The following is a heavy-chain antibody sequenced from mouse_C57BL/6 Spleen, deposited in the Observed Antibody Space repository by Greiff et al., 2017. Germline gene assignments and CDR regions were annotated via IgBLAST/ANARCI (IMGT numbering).Heavy chain of an antibody. CDR2: LDHNSDGT. V-gene: IGHV1-72*01. J-gene: IGHJ2*01. Sequence: VQLQQPGAELVKPGASVKLSCKAPGYTFTSYWMHWVKQRPGRGLERVGRLDHNSDGTKYNEKFTSKTTLPEDKPSSTAYMQLNSLTSEDSAVYYWAIGNYYGSRLDYWGQGTTLTVSS. CDR1: GYTFTSYW. D-gene: IGHD1-1*01. CDR3: AIGNYYGSRLDY.